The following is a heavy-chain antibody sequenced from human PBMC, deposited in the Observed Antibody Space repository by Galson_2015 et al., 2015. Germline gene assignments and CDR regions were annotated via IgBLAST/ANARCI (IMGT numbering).Heavy chain of an antibody. Sequence: SVKVSCKASGYTFTSYGISWVRQAPGQGLEWMGWISAYNGNTNYAQKLQGRVTMTTDTSTSTAYMELRSLRSNDTAVYYCARHIVVVVGSNWFDPWGQGTLVTVSS. CDR3: ARHIVVVVGSNWFDP. CDR1: GYTFTSYG. J-gene: IGHJ5*02. CDR2: ISAYNGNT. V-gene: IGHV1-18*04. D-gene: IGHD2-15*01.